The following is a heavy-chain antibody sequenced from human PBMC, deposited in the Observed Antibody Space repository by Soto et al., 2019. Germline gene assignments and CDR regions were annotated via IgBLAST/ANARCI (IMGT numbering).Heavy chain of an antibody. D-gene: IGHD1-7*01. CDR2: IIPIFGTA. Sequence: SVKVSCKASGGTFSSYAISWVRQAPGQGLEWMGGIIPIFGTANYAQKFPGRVTITADESTSTAYMELSSLRSEDTAVYYCARDSLGLRELSWFDPWGQGTLVTVSS. CDR1: GGTFSSYA. CDR3: ARDSLGLRELSWFDP. J-gene: IGHJ5*02. V-gene: IGHV1-69*13.